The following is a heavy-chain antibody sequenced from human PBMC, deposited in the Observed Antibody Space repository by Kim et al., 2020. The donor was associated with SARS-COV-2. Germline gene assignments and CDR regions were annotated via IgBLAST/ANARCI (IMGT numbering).Heavy chain of an antibody. D-gene: IGHD3-22*01. CDR2: IYYSGST. CDR3: ARVSSPYYYDSSGYPNWFDP. J-gene: IGHJ5*01. Sequence: SETLSLTCTVSGGSISSSSYYWGWIRQPPGKGLEWIGSIYYSGSTYYNPSLKSRVTISVDTSKNQFSLKLSSVTAADTAVYYCARVSSPYYYDSSGYPNWFDPWGQGTLVTVSS. V-gene: IGHV4-39*07. CDR1: GGSISSSSYY.